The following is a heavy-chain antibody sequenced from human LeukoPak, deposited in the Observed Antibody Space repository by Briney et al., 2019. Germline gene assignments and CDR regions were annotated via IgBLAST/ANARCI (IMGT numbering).Heavy chain of an antibody. D-gene: IGHD6-19*01. V-gene: IGHV4-59*01. J-gene: IGHJ4*02. CDR3: ARGSRLVPTADY. CDR2: IYYSGGT. Sequence: SETLSLTCAVYGGSFSSYYWSWIRQPPGKGLEWIGCIYYSGGTKYNPSLKSRVTISVDTSKNQFSLKLSSVTAADTAVYYCARGSRLVPTADYWGQGTLVTVSS. CDR1: GGSFSSYY.